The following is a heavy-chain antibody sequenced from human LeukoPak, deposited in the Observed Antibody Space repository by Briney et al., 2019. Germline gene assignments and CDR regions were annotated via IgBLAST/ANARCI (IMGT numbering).Heavy chain of an antibody. CDR2: IIPIFGTA. Sequence: ASVKVSCKASGGTFSSYAISWVRQAPGQGLEWMGGIIPIFGTANYAQKFQGRVTITADESTSTAYMELSGLRSEDTAVYYCARDGYDSSGYYYFIFDYWGQGTLVTVSS. CDR1: GGTFSSYA. V-gene: IGHV1-69*13. CDR3: ARDGYDSSGYYYFIFDY. J-gene: IGHJ4*02. D-gene: IGHD3-22*01.